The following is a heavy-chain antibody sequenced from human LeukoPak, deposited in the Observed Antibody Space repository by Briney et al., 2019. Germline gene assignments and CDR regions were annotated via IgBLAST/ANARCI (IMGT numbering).Heavy chain of an antibody. CDR2: INHSGST. V-gene: IGHV4-34*01. D-gene: IGHD1-26*01. Sequence: KTSETLSLTCAVYGGSFSGYYWSWIRQPPGKGLEWIGEINHSGSTNYNPSLKSRVTISVDTSKNQFSLKLSSVTAADTAVYYCARHDSGSYRHFDYWGQGTLVTVSS. CDR3: ARHDSGSYRHFDY. CDR1: GGSFSGYY. J-gene: IGHJ4*02.